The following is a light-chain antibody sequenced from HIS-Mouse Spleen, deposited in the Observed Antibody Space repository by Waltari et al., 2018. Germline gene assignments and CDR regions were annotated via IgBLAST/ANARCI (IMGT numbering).Light chain of an antibody. Sequence: QSALTQPRSVSGSPGQSVTIPCTGTSRDVGGYNYVPWYQQHPGKAPKLMIYDVSKRPSGVPDRFSGSKSGNTASLTISGLQAEDEADYYCCSYAGSYTFEVVFGGGTKLTVL. J-gene: IGLJ2*01. V-gene: IGLV2-11*01. CDR1: SRDVGGYNY. CDR3: CSYAGSYTFEVV. CDR2: DVS.